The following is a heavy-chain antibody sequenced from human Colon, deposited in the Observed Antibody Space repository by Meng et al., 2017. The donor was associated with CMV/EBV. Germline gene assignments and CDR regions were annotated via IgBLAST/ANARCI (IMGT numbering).Heavy chain of an antibody. CDR1: CFAYVTDKRG. J-gene: IGHJ4*02. D-gene: IGHD1-26*01. Sequence: IPLKGSCSSRVKPKQTPAQTRTFSCFAYVTDKRGMGWDLDSPGKALEWLGLFYWDVDTRYSPSLKTRLTITRDTSKNQVILTMPNMDPADTATYDCVRRSDSGQDYYCGQGALVTVSS. V-gene: IGHV2-5*02. CDR2: FYWDVDT. CDR3: VRRSDSGQDYY.